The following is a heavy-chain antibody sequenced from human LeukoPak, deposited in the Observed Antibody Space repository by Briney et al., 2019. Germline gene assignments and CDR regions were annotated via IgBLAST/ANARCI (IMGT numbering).Heavy chain of an antibody. Sequence: SETLSLTCNVSGGSISSGGYYWIWIRQHPGKGLDWIGNIYSSGGTFYNPSLKSRVTMSVDTSKIQFYLKLRSVAAADTAVYYCARDLAETSTAFDIWGQGTMVTVSS. CDR1: GGSISSGGYY. J-gene: IGHJ3*02. CDR3: ARDLAETSTAFDI. V-gene: IGHV4-31*03. CDR2: IYSSGGT.